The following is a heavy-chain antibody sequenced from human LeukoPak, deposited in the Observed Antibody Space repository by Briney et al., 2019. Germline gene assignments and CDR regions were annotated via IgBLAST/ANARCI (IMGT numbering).Heavy chain of an antibody. J-gene: IGHJ4*02. Sequence: GGSLRLSCAASGFTLSSDSMNWVRQALGRGLEWVSSISSSSRYIYYADSVKGRFTISRDNAKNSLYLQMNSVRAADTAVYYCARDAQLALDYWGQGTLVTVSS. CDR3: ARDAQLALDY. V-gene: IGHV3-21*01. CDR2: ISSSSRYI. D-gene: IGHD6-13*01. CDR1: GFTLSSDS.